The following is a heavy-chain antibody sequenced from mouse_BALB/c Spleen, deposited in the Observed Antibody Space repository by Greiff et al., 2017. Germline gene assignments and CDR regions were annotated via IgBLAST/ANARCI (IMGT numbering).Heavy chain of an antibody. V-gene: IGHV5-17*02. CDR3: ARSGKYGNYEGMDY. J-gene: IGHJ4*01. CDR2: ISSGSSTI. Sequence: DVQLVESGGGLVQPGGSRKLSCAASGFTFSSFGMHWVRQAPEKGLEWVAYISSGSSTIYYADTVKGRFTISRDNPKNTLFLQMTSLRSEDTAMYYCARSGKYGNYEGMDYWGQGTSVTVSS. CDR1: GFTFSSFG. D-gene: IGHD2-10*02.